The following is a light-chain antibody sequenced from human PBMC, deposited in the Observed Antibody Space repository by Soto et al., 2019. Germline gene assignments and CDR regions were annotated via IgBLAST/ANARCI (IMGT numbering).Light chain of an antibody. CDR1: QSISNW. J-gene: IGKJ5*01. CDR2: DAS. CDR3: LQPNSFPIT. V-gene: IGKV1-5*01. Sequence: IHMTHSASSLAASLGDIVTITFRASQSISNWLDWYQQKPGKAPKLLIYDASTLESGVPSRFSGGGFGTDFTLTISTLQPDDFATYYCLQPNSFPITFGQGTRLEIK.